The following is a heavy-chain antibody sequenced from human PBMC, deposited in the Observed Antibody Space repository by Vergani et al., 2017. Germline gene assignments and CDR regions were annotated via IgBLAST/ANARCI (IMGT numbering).Heavy chain of an antibody. CDR2: ISGSGGST. CDR1: GFTFSSYA. Sequence: EVQLLESGGGLVQPGGSLRLSCAASGFTFSSYAMSWVRQAPGKGLEWVSAISGSGGSTYYADTVKGRFTISRDNSENTLYLQLNSLRAEDTAVYYCANYGSGSRCYYNMGWYDPWGQGTLVTVSS. CDR3: ANYGSGSRCYYNMGWYDP. D-gene: IGHD3-10*01. J-gene: IGHJ5*02. V-gene: IGHV3-23*01.